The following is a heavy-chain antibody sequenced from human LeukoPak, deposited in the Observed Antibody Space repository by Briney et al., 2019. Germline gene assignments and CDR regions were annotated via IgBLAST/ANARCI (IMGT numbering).Heavy chain of an antibody. V-gene: IGHV3-30*04. CDR3: ARQTTSTRLFDS. CDR2: IGSDGSKK. D-gene: IGHD5/OR15-5a*01. CDR1: GFIFSAHP. J-gene: IGHJ4*02. Sequence: PGGSLRLSCVASGFIFSAHPLHWVRQSPDKGLEWVALIGSDGSKKYYADSVRGRFTVSRENSNNTLFLQMNTLRADDTAVYFCARQTTSTRLFDSWGQGTLVTVSS.